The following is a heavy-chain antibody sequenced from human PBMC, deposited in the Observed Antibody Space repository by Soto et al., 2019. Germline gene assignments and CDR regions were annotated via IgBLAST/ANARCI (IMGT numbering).Heavy chain of an antibody. Sequence: GGSLRLSCAASGFTIDDYAIHWVRQAPGKGLEWVSGISWNSETIDYADSVKGRYTISRDNAKISLFLQMNSLRPDDTALYYCAKDMKWGGMTTIHYFDSWGQGTLVTVPQ. CDR3: AKDMKWGGMTTIHYFDS. CDR1: GFTIDDYA. J-gene: IGHJ4*02. CDR2: ISWNSETI. D-gene: IGHD4-17*01. V-gene: IGHV3-9*01.